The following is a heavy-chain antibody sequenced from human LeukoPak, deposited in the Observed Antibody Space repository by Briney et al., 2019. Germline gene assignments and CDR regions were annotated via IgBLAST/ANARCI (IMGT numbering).Heavy chain of an antibody. D-gene: IGHD3-9*01. CDR1: GGSFSGYY. V-gene: IGHV4-34*01. J-gene: IGHJ3*02. CDR3: ARGRGYDDILTGPADAFDI. CDR2: INHSGST. Sequence: SETLSLTCAVYGGSFSGYYWSWIRQPPGKGLEWIGEINHSGSTNYNPSLKSRVTISVDTSKNQFSLKLSSVTDADTAVFYCARGRGYDDILTGPADAFDIWGPGTTVTVSS.